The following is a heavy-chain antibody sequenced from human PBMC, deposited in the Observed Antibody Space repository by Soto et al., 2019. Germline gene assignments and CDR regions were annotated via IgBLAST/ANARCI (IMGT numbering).Heavy chain of an antibody. CDR1: GYPFTSYG. CDR2: ISAYNGNT. J-gene: IGHJ3*02. V-gene: IGHV1-18*01. CDR3: ARTGYDILIGAHGAFDI. D-gene: IGHD3-9*01. Sequence: GSVKVSFKASGYPFTSYGISLVRQAPGQGLEWMGWISAYNGNTNYAQKLQGRVTMTTDTSTSTAYMELRSLRSDDTAVYYCARTGYDILIGAHGAFDIWGQGTMVTVSS.